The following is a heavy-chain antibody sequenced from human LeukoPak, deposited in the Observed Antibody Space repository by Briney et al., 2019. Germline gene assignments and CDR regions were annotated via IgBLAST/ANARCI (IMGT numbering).Heavy chain of an antibody. J-gene: IGHJ4*02. V-gene: IGHV4-34*01. D-gene: IGHD6-13*01. CDR2: IYYSGST. CDR3: ARIIGGQLVPYYFDY. CDR1: GGSFSGYY. Sequence: SETLSLTCAVYGGSFSGYYWSWIRQPPGKGLEWIGSIYYSGSTYYNPSLKSRVTISVDTSKNQFSLKLSSVTAADTAVYYCARIIGGQLVPYYFDYWGQGTLVTVSS.